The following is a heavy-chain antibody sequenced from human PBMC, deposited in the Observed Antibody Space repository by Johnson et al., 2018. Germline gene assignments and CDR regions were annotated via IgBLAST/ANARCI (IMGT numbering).Heavy chain of an antibody. CDR2: IYDSGIT. CDR3: AKKKTGPDVFDF. CDR1: GGSISSYY. J-gene: IGHJ3*01. V-gene: IGHV4-59*01. Sequence: QVQLQESGPGLVKPSETLSLTCTVSGGSISSYYWNWIRQPPGKGLEWIGYIYDSGITSYNPSLKSRVTISVDTSKNQFSLKLSPVTAADTAVYYCAKKKTGPDVFDFWGQGTMVTVSS. D-gene: IGHD1-14*01.